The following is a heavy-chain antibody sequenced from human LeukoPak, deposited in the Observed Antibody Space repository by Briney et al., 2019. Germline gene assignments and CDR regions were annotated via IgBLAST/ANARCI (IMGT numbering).Heavy chain of an antibody. CDR1: GFTFRSYA. Sequence: PGGSLRLSCAASGFTFRSYAMHWVRQAPGKGLEWVAVISYDGSNKYYADSVKGRFTISRDNSKNTLYLQMNSLRAEDTAVYYCARVEGWAAAGTVWGQGTLVTVSS. V-gene: IGHV3-30-3*01. D-gene: IGHD6-13*01. CDR2: ISYDGSNK. CDR3: ARVEGWAAAGTV. J-gene: IGHJ4*02.